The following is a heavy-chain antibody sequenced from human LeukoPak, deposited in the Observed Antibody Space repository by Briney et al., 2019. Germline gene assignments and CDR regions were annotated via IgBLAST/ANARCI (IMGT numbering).Heavy chain of an antibody. J-gene: IGHJ4*02. CDR1: GFTFSSYA. D-gene: IGHD2-2*02. Sequence: PGGSLRLSCAASGFTFSSYAMSWVRQAPGKGLEWVSAISGSGGSTYYAGSVKGRFTISRDNSKNTLYLQMNSLRAEDTAVYYCAKDGPYCSSTSCYTRLFDYWGQGTLVTVSS. V-gene: IGHV3-23*01. CDR2: ISGSGGST. CDR3: AKDGPYCSSTSCYTRLFDY.